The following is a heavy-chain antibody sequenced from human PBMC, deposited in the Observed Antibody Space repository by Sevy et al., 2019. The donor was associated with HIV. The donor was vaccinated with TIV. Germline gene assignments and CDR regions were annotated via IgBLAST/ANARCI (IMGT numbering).Heavy chain of an antibody. CDR3: ARDKPLATVTTRGNIDY. CDR2: ISAYNGNT. J-gene: IGHJ4*02. V-gene: IGHV1-18*04. D-gene: IGHD4-17*01. CDR1: GYTFTSYG. Sequence: ASGKVSCKASGYTFTSYGISWVRQAPGQGLEWMGWISAYNGNTNYAQKLQGRVTMTTDTSTSPAYKELRSLRSDDTAVYYCARDKPLATVTTRGNIDYWAQGNLVTISS.